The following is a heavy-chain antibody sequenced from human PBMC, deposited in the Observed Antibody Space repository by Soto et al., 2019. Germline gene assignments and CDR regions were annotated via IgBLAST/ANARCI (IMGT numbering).Heavy chain of an antibody. V-gene: IGHV3-11*06. CDR3: ARGGNYGDYFDY. CDR2: ISSSSSYT. D-gene: IGHD4-17*01. J-gene: IGHJ4*02. Sequence: QVQLVESGGGLVKPGGSLRLSCAASGFTFSDYYMSWIRQAPGKGLEWVSYISSSSSYTNYADSVKGRFTISRDNAKNSLYLQINSLRAEDTAVYYCARGGNYGDYFDYWGQGTLVTVSS. CDR1: GFTFSDYY.